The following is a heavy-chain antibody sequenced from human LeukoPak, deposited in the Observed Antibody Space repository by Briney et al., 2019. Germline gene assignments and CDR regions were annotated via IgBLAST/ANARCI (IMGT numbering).Heavy chain of an antibody. D-gene: IGHD6-13*01. J-gene: IGHJ4*02. CDR2: ISSSGSTI. CDR3: AITRSSSWYY. V-gene: IGHV3-48*03. Sequence: GGPLRLSCAASGFTFSSYEMNWVRQAPGKGLEWVSYISSSGSTIYYADSVKGRFTISRDNAKNSLYLQMNSLRAEDTAVYYCAITRSSSWYYWGQGTLVTVSS. CDR1: GFTFSSYE.